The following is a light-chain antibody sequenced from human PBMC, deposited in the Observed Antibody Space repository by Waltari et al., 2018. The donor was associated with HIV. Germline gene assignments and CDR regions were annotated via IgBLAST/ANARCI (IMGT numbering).Light chain of an antibody. Sequence: QSALTQPASVSGSPGQSITISCTGTSSDAGNYNLVSWYQQHPGKAPKLMIYEVSKRPSGFSNRFSGSKSANTASLTFSVLPDDDEVDYYCCSYAASVVFGGGTKLTVL. V-gene: IGLV2-23*02. CDR3: CSYAASVV. J-gene: IGLJ2*01. CDR1: SSDAGNYNL. CDR2: EVS.